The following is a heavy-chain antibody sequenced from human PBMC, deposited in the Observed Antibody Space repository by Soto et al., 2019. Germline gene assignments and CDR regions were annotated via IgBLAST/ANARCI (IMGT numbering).Heavy chain of an antibody. CDR1: GFTFSAYW. CDR3: ARGAYYYDSSGYYAY. CDR2: TNTDGTAT. J-gene: IGHJ4*02. D-gene: IGHD3-22*01. Sequence: EVQLVESGGDLVQPGGSLRLSCAASGFTFSAYWMHWVRQAPGKGLVWVSRTNTDGTATTYADSVEGRFTISRDNSKNTLYLQMNSLRAEDTAVYYCARGAYYYDSSGYYAYWGQGTLVTVSS. V-gene: IGHV3-74*03.